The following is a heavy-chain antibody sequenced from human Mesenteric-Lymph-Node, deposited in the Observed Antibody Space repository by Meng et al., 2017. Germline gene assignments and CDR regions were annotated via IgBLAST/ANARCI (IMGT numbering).Heavy chain of an antibody. CDR3: ARGFLSFVRVFDY. V-gene: IGHV4-34*01. CDR1: GGSFSGYY. Sequence: QAQLRQWGQGLLKPSETLSLTCAVYGGSFSGYYWSWIRQPPGKGLEWIGEINHSGSTNYNPSLKSRVTISVDTSKNQFSLKLSSVTVADTAVYYCARGFLSFVRVFDYWGQGTLVTVSS. CDR2: INHSGST. J-gene: IGHJ4*02. D-gene: IGHD2/OR15-2a*01.